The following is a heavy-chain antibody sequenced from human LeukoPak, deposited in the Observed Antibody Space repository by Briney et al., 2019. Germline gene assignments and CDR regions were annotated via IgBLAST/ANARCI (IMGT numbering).Heavy chain of an antibody. J-gene: IGHJ4*02. CDR3: ARDQEGFDY. CDR1: GYNFISYG. V-gene: IGHV1-46*01. CDR2: IYPRDGST. Sequence: GASVKVSCKASGYNFISYGISWVRQAPGQGLEWMGMIYPRDGSTSYAQNFQGRVTVTRDTSTTTVHMELRGLRSEDTAVYYCARDQEGFDYWGQGTVVTVSS.